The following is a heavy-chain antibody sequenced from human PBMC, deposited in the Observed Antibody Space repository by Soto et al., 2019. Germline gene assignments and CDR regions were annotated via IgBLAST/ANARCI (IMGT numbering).Heavy chain of an antibody. Sequence: GSLRLSCAASGFTFSSYGMHWVRQAPGKGLEWVAVISYDGSNKYYADSVKGRFTISRDNSKNTLYLQMNSLRAEDTAVYYCAKGAFKITGISPSRDPDPDYWGQGTLVTVSS. V-gene: IGHV3-30*18. CDR2: ISYDGSNK. D-gene: IGHD1-20*01. CDR3: AKGAFKITGISPSRDPDPDY. J-gene: IGHJ4*02. CDR1: GFTFSSYG.